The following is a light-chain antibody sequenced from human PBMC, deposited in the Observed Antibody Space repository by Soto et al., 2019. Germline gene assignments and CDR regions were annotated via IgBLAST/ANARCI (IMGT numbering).Light chain of an antibody. CDR2: GAS. Sequence: EIVMTQSPATLSVSPGERATLSCRASQNINNNLAWYQQKPGQGPRLLIYGASSRATGIPARFSGSGSGTGFPLTISSLQSEHFAISYRRQYNNWPLTFGGRTKVEIK. V-gene: IGKV3-15*01. CDR1: QNINNN. J-gene: IGKJ4*01. CDR3: RQYNNWPLT.